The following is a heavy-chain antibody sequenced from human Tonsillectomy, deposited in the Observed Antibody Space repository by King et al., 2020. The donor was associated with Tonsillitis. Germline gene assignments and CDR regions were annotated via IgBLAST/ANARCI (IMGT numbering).Heavy chain of an antibody. D-gene: IGHD3-22*01. J-gene: IGHJ3*02. CDR3: AKDMGAGLYDSGRGAFDI. V-gene: IGHV3-21*06. CDR2: ITSSGTYI. CDR1: GFIFRNYD. Sequence: VQLVESGGRLVKPGGSLRLSCATSGFIFRNYDINWVRQAPGKGLEWVSSITSSGTYIYYADSVKGRFTISRDTAKNSVYLQMNSLRAEDTAVYYCAKDMGAGLYDSGRGAFDIWGQGTMVTVSS.